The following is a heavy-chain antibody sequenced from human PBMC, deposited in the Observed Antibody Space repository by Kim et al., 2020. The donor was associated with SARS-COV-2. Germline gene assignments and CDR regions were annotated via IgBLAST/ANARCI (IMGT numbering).Heavy chain of an antibody. D-gene: IGHD6-13*01. J-gene: IGHJ5*02. Sequence: TKYHDDSVKARFTSSRANAKNSLYLQMNSLRAEDTTVYYCARDHSSWYLWGQGTLVTVSS. CDR3: ARDHSSWYL. V-gene: IGHV3-48*04. CDR2: TK.